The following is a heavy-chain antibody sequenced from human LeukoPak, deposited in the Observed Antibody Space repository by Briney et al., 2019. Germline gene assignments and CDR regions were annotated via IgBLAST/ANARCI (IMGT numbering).Heavy chain of an antibody. CDR3: ARGVVGTIPLDY. Sequence: GGSLRLSCAASGFTFRTYAMSWVRQAPGKGLEWLSLIYGAGNTFYADSVKGRFSISRDNSKNTLYLQMDSLRAEDTAVYYCARGVVGTIPLDYWGQGTLVTVSS. CDR2: IYGAGNT. V-gene: IGHV3-53*01. D-gene: IGHD3-22*01. J-gene: IGHJ4*02. CDR1: GFTFRTYA.